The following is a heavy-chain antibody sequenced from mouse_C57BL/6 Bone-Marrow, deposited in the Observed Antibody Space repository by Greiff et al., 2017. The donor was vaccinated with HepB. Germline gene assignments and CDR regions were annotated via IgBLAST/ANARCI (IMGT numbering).Heavy chain of an antibody. V-gene: IGHV1-50*01. CDR1: GYTFTSYW. J-gene: IGHJ2*01. D-gene: IGHD2-10*02. CDR2: IDPSDSYT. Sequence: QVQLQQPGAELVKPGASVKLSCKASGYTFTSYWMQWVKQRPGQGLEWIGEIDPSDSYTNYNQKFKGKATLTVDTSSSTAYMQLSSLTSEDSAVYYCARGGYGNYWGQGTTRTFSS. CDR3: ARGGYGNY.